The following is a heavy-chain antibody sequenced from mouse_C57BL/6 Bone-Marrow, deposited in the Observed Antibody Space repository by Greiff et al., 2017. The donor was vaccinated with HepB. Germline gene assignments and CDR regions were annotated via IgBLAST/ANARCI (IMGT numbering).Heavy chain of an antibody. CDR3: ARRNITTVGWYFDV. CDR2: ILPSIGSK. V-gene: IGHV15-2*01. Sequence: QVQLKESGSELRSPGSSVKLSCKDSDSEVFPNAYMSWVRQKPGHGVGWNGGILPSIGSKIYGEKFEDKATLDADTLSNTAYLELNRLTSEDSAIYYCARRNITTVGWYFDVWGTGTTVTVSS. CDR1: DSEVFPNAY. D-gene: IGHD1-1*01. J-gene: IGHJ1*03.